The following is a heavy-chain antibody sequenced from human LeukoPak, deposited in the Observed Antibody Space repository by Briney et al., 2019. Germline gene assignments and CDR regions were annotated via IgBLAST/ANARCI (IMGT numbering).Heavy chain of an antibody. Sequence: SETLSLTCTVSGGSISSGSYYWSWIRQPAGKGLEWIGRIYTSGSTNYNPSLKSRVTISVDTSKNQFSLKLSSVTAADTAVYYCARVRGSSWDFDYWGQGTLVTVSS. CDR2: IYTSGST. V-gene: IGHV4-61*02. CDR3: ARVRGSSWDFDY. CDR1: GGSISSGSYY. D-gene: IGHD6-13*01. J-gene: IGHJ4*02.